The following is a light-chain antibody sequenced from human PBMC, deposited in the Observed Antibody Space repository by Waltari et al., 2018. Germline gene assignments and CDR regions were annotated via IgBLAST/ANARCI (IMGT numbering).Light chain of an antibody. CDR1: ISDVGRYNL. J-gene: IGLJ1*01. CDR2: EVN. Sequence: QSALTQPASVSGSPGQSIAISCTVPISDVGRYNLSSWYQQHPGKAPKLIIYEVNNRPSGVSNRFSGSKSGNTTSLTISGLQAEDEADYYCCSYAGSITFYVFGTGTKVTVL. V-gene: IGLV2-23*02. CDR3: CSYAGSITFYV.